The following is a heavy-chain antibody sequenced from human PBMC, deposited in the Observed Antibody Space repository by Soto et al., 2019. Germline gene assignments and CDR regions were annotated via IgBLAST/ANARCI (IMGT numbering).Heavy chain of an antibody. CDR2: NIPIFGTA. CDR1: GGTFSSYA. D-gene: IGHD6-6*01. Sequence: GASVKVSCKASGGTFSSYAISWVRQAPGQGLEWMGRNIPIFGTANYAQKFQGRVTITADESTSTAYMELSSLRSEDTAVYYCARDKARYSSSPWDYYYYGMDVWGQGTTVTVSS. J-gene: IGHJ6*02. CDR3: ARDKARYSSSPWDYYYYGMDV. V-gene: IGHV1-69*13.